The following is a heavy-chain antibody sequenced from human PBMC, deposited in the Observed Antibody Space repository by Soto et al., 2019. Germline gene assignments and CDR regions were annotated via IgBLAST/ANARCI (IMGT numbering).Heavy chain of an antibody. Sequence: GGSLRLSCAASGFTFSSYWMSWVRQAPGKGLKWVANIKQDGSEEYYVDSVKGRFTISRDNAKNSLYLQMNSLRAEDTAVYYCARDRRPHYYGSGSCFDYWGQGTLVTVSS. V-gene: IGHV3-7*01. CDR2: IKQDGSEE. CDR1: GFTFSSYW. CDR3: ARDRRPHYYGSGSCFDY. D-gene: IGHD3-10*01. J-gene: IGHJ4*02.